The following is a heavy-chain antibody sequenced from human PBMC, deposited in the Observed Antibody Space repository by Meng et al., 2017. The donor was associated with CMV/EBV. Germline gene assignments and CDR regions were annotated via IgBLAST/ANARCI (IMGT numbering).Heavy chain of an antibody. V-gene: IGHV3-21*01. J-gene: IGHJ4*02. Sequence: EVQLVESGXXLXKPGGXXRLSCAASGFTFSSYSMNWVRQAPGKGLEWVSSISSSSSYIYYADSVKGRFTISRDNAKNSLYLQMNSLRAEDTAVYYCARDLELPYDYWGQGTLVTVSS. D-gene: IGHD1-7*01. CDR3: ARDLELPYDY. CDR1: GFTFSSYS. CDR2: ISSSSSYI.